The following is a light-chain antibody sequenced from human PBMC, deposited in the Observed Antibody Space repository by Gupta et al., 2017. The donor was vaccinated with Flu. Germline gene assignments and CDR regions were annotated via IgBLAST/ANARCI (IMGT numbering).Light chain of an antibody. J-gene: IGLJ3*02. CDR1: SSNIGENY. Sequence: SCSGGSSNIGENYVYWYQQVPGRALTLLIHRNVERPSGVPDRFSRSKSGTSASLGISGPRSEDDAVHSCAQWDASVKGRLFVDGTRRTFL. V-gene: IGLV1-47*01. CDR3: AQWDASVKGRL. CDR2: RNV.